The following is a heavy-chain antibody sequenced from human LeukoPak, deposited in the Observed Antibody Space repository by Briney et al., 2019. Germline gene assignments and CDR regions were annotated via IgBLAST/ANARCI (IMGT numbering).Heavy chain of an antibody. J-gene: IGHJ6*02. CDR3: ARDSHLRQSGWYSTRAHYYYYGMDV. CDR1: GYTFTSYG. V-gene: IGHV1-18*01. D-gene: IGHD6-19*01. Sequence: ASVTVSCKASGYTFTSYGISWVRQAPGQGLEWMGWISAYNGNTNYAQKLQGRVTMTTDTSTSTAYMELRSLRSDDTAVYYCARDSHLRQSGWYSTRAHYYYYGMDVWGQGTTVTVSS. CDR2: ISAYNGNT.